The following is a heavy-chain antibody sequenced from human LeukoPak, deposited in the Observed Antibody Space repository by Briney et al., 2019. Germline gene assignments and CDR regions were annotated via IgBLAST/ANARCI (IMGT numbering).Heavy chain of an antibody. J-gene: IGHJ5*02. CDR3: ARRGTTSFDP. CDR2: IYHSGSR. CDR1: GASISSYY. Sequence: SETLSLTCTVSGASISSYYWSWIRQPPGKGLEWIGYIYHSGSRNYNPSLKSRVTISVDKSKNQFSLKLSSVTAADTAVYYCARRGTTSFDPWGQGTLVTVSS. V-gene: IGHV4-59*12. D-gene: IGHD4-11*01.